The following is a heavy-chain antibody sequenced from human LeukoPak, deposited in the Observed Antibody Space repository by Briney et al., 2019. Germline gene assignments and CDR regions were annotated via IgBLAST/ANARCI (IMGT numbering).Heavy chain of an antibody. CDR3: VRTLIVSPQIYYYYMDV. CDR2: IYYSGST. D-gene: IGHD1-26*01. V-gene: IGHV4-39*01. CDR1: GGSISSSTYF. J-gene: IGHJ6*03. Sequence: SETLSLTCTVSGGSISSSTYFWGWIRQPPGKGLEWIGSIYYSGSTFYNPSLKSRVTISVDTSKNQFSLKLNSVTPEDTAVYYCVRTLIVSPQIYYYYMDVWSKGTTVTVSS.